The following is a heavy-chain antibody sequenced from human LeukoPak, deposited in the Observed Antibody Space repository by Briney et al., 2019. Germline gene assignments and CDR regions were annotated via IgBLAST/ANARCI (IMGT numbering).Heavy chain of an antibody. V-gene: IGHV3-74*01. CDR3: AKGDHSSCYSVAHY. D-gene: IGHD2-15*01. CDR2: INSDGRGT. J-gene: IGHJ4*01. CDR1: GFTFSSYW. Sequence: GGSLRLSCAASGFTFSSYWTHWVRQAPGKGLVWVSRINSDGRGTGYADSVKGRFTISRDNAKNTPSLQMNRLRAEAPAVSYCAKGDHSSCYSVAHYWGDGNLCTV.